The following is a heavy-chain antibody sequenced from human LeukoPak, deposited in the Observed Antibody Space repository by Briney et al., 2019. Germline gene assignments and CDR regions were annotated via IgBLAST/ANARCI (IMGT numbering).Heavy chain of an antibody. CDR1: GYTFTSYG. CDR3: ARLGMGRSFDY. Sequence: GASVKVSCKASGYTFTSYGISWVRQAPGHGLEWMGWISAYNGNTNYAQKFQGRVTMTRDTSISTAYMELSRLRSDDTAVYYCARLGMGRSFDYWGQGTLVTVSS. J-gene: IGHJ4*02. CDR2: ISAYNGNT. D-gene: IGHD7-27*01. V-gene: IGHV1-18*01.